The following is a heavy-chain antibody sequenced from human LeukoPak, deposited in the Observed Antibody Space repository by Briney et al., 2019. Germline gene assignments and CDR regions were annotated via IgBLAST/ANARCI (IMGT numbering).Heavy chain of an antibody. V-gene: IGHV1-18*01. D-gene: IGHD3-16*01. CDR2: INAYNGNT. J-gene: IGHJ6*03. Sequence: ASVKVSCKASGYTFTSYGITSVRQAPGQGLEWMGWINAYNGNTNYAQKLQGRVTMTTDTSTSTAYMELRSLRSDDTAVYYCARRGLSVFYYSYMDVWGKGTTVTVSS. CDR3: ARRGLSVFYYSYMDV. CDR1: GYTFTSYG.